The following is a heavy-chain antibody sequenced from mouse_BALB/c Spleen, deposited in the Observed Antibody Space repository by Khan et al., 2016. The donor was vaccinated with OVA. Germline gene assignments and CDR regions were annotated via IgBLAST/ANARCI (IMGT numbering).Heavy chain of an antibody. J-gene: IGHJ2*01. CDR2: TDPANGNT. CDR3: KRSTSNA. V-gene: IGHV14-3*02. Sequence: MQLKQSGAELVKPAASLKLSCTASGYNIKDIYIHWVKQRPEKGLERIRRTDPANGNTKYDPKFQGKATIAADTSSNTAYLQLSSLTSEDTAVYYCKRSTSNAWGQGTTLTVSS. CDR1: GYNIKDIY. D-gene: IGHD2-5*01.